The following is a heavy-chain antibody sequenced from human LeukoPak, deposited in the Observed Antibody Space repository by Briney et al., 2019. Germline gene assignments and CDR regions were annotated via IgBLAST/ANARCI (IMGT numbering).Heavy chain of an antibody. V-gene: IGHV5-10-1*01. CDR1: GYSFTSYW. Sequence: GESLRISCKGSGYSFTSYWISWVRQMPGKGLEWMGRIDLSDSYTNYSPSFQGHVTISADESISTAYLQWSSLKASDTAMYYCATVDTAMVTRDSYYYGMDVWGKGTTVTVSS. CDR3: ATVDTAMVTRDSYYYGMDV. CDR2: IDLSDSYT. J-gene: IGHJ6*04. D-gene: IGHD5-18*01.